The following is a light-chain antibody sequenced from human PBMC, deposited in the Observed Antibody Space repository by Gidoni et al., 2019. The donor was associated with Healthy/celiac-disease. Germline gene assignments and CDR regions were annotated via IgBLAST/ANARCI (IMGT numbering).Light chain of an antibody. V-gene: IGLV6-57*02. CDR2: EDN. CDR3: QSYDSSNWV. J-gene: IGLJ3*02. CDR1: SGSIASNY. Sequence: SAWERPGKTVTISCTGSSGSIASNYVQWYQQRPGSAPTTVIYEDNQRPSGVPDRFSGSIDSSSNSASLTISGLKTEDEADYYCQSYDSSNWVFGGGTKLTVL.